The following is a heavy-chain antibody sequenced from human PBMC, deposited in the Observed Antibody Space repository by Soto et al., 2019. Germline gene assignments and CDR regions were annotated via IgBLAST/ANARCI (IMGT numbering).Heavy chain of an antibody. J-gene: IGHJ5*02. Sequence: SETLSLTCAVYGGSFSGYYWSWIRQPPGKGLEWIGEINHSGSTNYNPSLKSRVTISVDTSKNQFSLKLSSVTAADTAVYYCARMQAASRKPLRGYSGYGPDPWGQGTLVTVSS. V-gene: IGHV4-34*01. CDR3: ARMQAASRKPLRGYSGYGPDP. CDR2: INHSGST. D-gene: IGHD5-12*01. CDR1: GGSFSGYY.